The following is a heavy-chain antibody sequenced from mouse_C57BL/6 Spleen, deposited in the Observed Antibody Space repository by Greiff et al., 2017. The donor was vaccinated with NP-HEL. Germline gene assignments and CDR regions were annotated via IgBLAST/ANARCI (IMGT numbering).Heavy chain of an antibody. CDR1: GYAFSSYW. D-gene: IGHD3-1*01. Sequence: QVQLQQSGAELVKPGASVKISCKASGYAFSSYWMNWVKQRPGKGLEWIGQIYPGDGDTNYNGKFKGKATLTADKSSSTAYMQRSSLTSEDSAVYFCAREGGTGAMDYWGQGTSVTVSS. V-gene: IGHV1-80*01. J-gene: IGHJ4*01. CDR2: IYPGDGDT. CDR3: AREGGTGAMDY.